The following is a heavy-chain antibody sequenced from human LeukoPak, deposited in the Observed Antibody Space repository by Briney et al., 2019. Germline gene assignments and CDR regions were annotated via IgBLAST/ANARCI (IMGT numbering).Heavy chain of an antibody. CDR3: AKGRGVPYEVVTAILDP. CDR2: TSYDGSNK. J-gene: IGHJ5*02. Sequence: GGSLRLSCAASGFTFSSYSMNWVRQAPGKGLEWVAVTSYDGSNKYYADSVKGRFTISRDNSKNTLYLQMNSLRAEDTAVYYCAKGRGVPYEVVTAILDPWGQGTLVSVSS. CDR1: GFTFSSYS. D-gene: IGHD2-21*02. V-gene: IGHV3-30*18.